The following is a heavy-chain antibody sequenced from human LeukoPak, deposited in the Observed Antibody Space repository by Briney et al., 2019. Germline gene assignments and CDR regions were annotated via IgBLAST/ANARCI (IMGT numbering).Heavy chain of an antibody. CDR1: GGSITSYSNY. CDR2: IYYSGNT. Sequence: SETLSLTCTVSGGSITSYSNYWGWIRQPPGKGLEWIGFIYYSGNTNYNPSLDSRVTISIDTSKKQFSLNLPSVTAADTAVYYCARGAVQDIGQFDPWGQGILVTVSS. J-gene: IGHJ5*02. D-gene: IGHD2-15*01. V-gene: IGHV4-61*01. CDR3: ARGAVQDIGQFDP.